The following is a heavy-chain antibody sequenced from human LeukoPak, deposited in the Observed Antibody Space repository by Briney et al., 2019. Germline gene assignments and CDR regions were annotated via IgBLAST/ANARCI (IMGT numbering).Heavy chain of an antibody. J-gene: IGHJ4*02. V-gene: IGHV4-39*07. CDR1: GGSIRSSYYY. CDR3: AGMRDSSGKGLD. D-gene: IGHD3-22*01. Sequence: PSETLSLTCTVSGGSIRSSYYYWGWIRQPPGKGLEWIGSIYHSGSTNHNPSLKSRVTISVDKSKNQFSLKLSSVTAADTAVYYCAGMRDSSGKGLDWGQGTLVTVSS. CDR2: IYHSGST.